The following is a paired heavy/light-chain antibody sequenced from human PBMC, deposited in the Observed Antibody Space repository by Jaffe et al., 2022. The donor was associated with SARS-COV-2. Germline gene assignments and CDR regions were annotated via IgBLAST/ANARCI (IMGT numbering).Heavy chain of an antibody. CDR1: GFIVSNAW. Sequence: EAQLVESGGGLVKPGGSLRLSCAASGFIVSNAWMSWVRQAPGKGPEWVGRVKTITKGGTADYAAPVKGRFTISRDDSKNTVYLQMNSLKIEDTAVYYCTTEGYNYGYHSMDVWGQGTTVTVSS. CDR3: TTEGYNYGYHSMDV. D-gene: IGHD5-18*01. J-gene: IGHJ6*02. CDR2: VKTITKGGTA. V-gene: IGHV3-15*01.
Light chain of an antibody. Sequence: QSALTQPASVSGSPGQSITISCTGTTSDVGGYDYVSWYQQHPGTVPKLMIFGVTNRPSGVSGRFSGSKSGNTASLTISGLRAEDEADYYCTSYATSSALVFGGGTKLTVL. CDR1: TSDVGGYDY. CDR3: TSYATSSALV. J-gene: IGLJ3*02. V-gene: IGLV2-14*03. CDR2: GVT.